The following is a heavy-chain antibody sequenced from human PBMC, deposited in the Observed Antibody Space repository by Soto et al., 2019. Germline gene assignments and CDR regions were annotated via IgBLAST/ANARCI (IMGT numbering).Heavy chain of an antibody. D-gene: IGHD6-19*01. J-gene: IGHJ3*02. Sequence: GASVKVSCKASGYTFTNFGIGWVRQAPGQGLEWMGWISGYNGDTSYAQKFQGRVTMTTDRSTGTAYMDLRSLRSDDTAVYYCARVPYSSGWYFAFNIWGQGTMVTVSS. CDR2: ISGYNGDT. V-gene: IGHV1-18*01. CDR1: GYTFTNFG. CDR3: ARVPYSSGWYFAFNI.